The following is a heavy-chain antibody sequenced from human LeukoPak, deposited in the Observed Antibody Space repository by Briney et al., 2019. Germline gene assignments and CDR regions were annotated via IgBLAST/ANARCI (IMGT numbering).Heavy chain of an antibody. Sequence: EASVTVSFKASGYTFTSYGISWVRQAPGQGLEWMGWISAYNGNTNYAQKLQDRLTMTTDRSTSTAYMELRSLRSADTAVYYCARGGAPYYDILTGYYHTYYYYGMDVWGQGTTVTVSS. CDR2: ISAYNGNT. CDR3: ARGGAPYYDILTGYYHTYYYYGMDV. V-gene: IGHV1-18*01. D-gene: IGHD3-9*01. J-gene: IGHJ6*02. CDR1: GYTFTSYG.